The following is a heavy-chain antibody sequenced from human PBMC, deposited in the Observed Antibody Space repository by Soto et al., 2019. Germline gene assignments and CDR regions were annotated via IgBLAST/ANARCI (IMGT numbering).Heavy chain of an antibody. D-gene: IGHD3-22*01. V-gene: IGHV4-30-2*01. CDR3: ARGPTYYYDSSGYYLFDY. J-gene: IGHJ4*02. Sequence: SETLSLTCAVSGGSISSGGYSWSWIRQPPGKGLEWIGYIYHSGSTYYNPSLKSRVTISVDTSKNQFSLKLSSVTAADTAVYYCARGPTYYYDSSGYYLFDYWGQGTLVTVSS. CDR1: GGSISSGGYS. CDR2: IYHSGST.